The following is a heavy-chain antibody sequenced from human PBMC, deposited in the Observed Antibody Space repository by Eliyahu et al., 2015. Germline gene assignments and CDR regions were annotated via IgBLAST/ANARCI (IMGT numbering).Heavy chain of an antibody. D-gene: IGHD6-19*01. CDR2: ISGSGDRR. CDR3: AKDQWDH. V-gene: IGHV3-23*01. Sequence: EVQLLESGGGLVQPGGSLXLSCAASGFTFXNXVXSWVRXAPGXGLEWVSGISGSGDRRYYADSVKGRFTVSRDNSNKTLYLQMNSLRAEDTARYFCAKDQWDHWGQGTLVTVSS. CDR1: GFTFXNXV. J-gene: IGHJ4*02.